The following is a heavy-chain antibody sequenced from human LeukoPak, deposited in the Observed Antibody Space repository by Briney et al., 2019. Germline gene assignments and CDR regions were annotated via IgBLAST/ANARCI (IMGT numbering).Heavy chain of an antibody. CDR2: TYYRPKWSN. V-gene: IGHV6-1*01. J-gene: IGHJ4*02. D-gene: IGHD2-8*01. Sequence: SQTLSLTCVISGDSVSSNLATWNWIRQSPSRGLEWLGRTYYRPKWSNDYAVSVQSRLTINPDTSKNHFSLQLSFVTPEDTAVYFCARALGVVFDYWGQGTLVTVSS. CDR1: GDSVSSNLAT. CDR3: ARALGVVFDY.